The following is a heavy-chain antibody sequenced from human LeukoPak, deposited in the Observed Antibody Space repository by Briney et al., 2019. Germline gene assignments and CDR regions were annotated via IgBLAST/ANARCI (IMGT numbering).Heavy chain of an antibody. D-gene: IGHD5-12*01. Sequence: GGSLRLSCAASGFTFSSYAMSWVRQATGKGLEWGSAISGSGGSTYYADSVKGRFTISRDNSKYTLYLQMDSLRAEDTAVYYCAKSATPWLPLFPYWGQGTLVTVSS. CDR3: AKSATPWLPLFPY. V-gene: IGHV3-23*01. CDR1: GFTFSSYA. J-gene: IGHJ4*02. CDR2: ISGSGGST.